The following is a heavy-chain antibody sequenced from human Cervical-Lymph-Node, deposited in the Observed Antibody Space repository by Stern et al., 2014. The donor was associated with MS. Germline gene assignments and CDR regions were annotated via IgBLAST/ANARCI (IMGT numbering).Heavy chain of an antibody. CDR2: VNANGGSA. J-gene: IGHJ6*02. CDR1: GYTFIRYY. D-gene: IGHD5/OR15-5a*01. V-gene: IGHV1-46*01. CDR3: ATLYDSSGNYGMEV. Sequence: QDQLVQSGAQVKKPGASVKVSCKGSGYTFIRYYIQWVRQAPGQGLEWMGIVNANGGSARYAPKFQGRVTMASDTSTSTVSMELSSLRSEDTAVYYCATLYDSSGNYGMEVWGQGTTVIVSS.